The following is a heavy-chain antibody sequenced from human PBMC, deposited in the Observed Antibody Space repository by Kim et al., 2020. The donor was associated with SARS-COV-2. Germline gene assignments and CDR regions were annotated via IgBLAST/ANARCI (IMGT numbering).Heavy chain of an antibody. CDR1: GGTFSSYA. V-gene: IGHV1-69*13. Sequence: SVKVSCKASGGTFSSYAISWVRQAPGQGLEWMGGIIPIFGTANYAQKFQGRVTITADESTSTAYMELSSLRSEDTAVYYCARGQVLVVYAIPYYYGMDVWGQGTTVTVSS. CDR3: ARGQVLVVYAIPYYYGMDV. CDR2: IIPIFGTA. J-gene: IGHJ6*02. D-gene: IGHD2-8*02.